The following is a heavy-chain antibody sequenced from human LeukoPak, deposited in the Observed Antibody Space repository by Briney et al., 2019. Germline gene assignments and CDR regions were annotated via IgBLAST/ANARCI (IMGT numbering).Heavy chain of an antibody. CDR3: ARGGGEDWFDP. CDR1: GFTFNDYY. CDR2: ISSSSSYI. D-gene: IGHD3-16*01. Sequence: GGSLRLSCAASGFTFNDYYMSWIRQAPGKGLEWVSSISSSSSYIYYADSVKGRFTISRDNAKNSLYLQMNSLRAEDTAVYYCARGGGEDWFDPWGQGTLVTVSS. J-gene: IGHJ5*02. V-gene: IGHV3-11*06.